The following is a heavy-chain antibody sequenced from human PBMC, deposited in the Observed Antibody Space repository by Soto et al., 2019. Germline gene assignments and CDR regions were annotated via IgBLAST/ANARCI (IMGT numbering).Heavy chain of an antibody. D-gene: IGHD5-18*01. J-gene: IGHJ6*02. CDR1: GGSISRYY. CDR2: IYYSGST. Sequence: ETLSLTCTVPGGSISRYYWSWIRQPPGKGLEWIGYIYYSGSTNYNLSLKSRVTISVDTSKNQFSLKLSSVTAADTAVYYCARDRNGYKYYYYGMDVWGQGTTVTVSS. CDR3: ARDRNGYKYYYYGMDV. V-gene: IGHV4-59*01.